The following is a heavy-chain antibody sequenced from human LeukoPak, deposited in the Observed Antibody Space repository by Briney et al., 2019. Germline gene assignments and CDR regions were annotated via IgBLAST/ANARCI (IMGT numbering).Heavy chain of an antibody. Sequence: SETLSLTCTVSGYSISSGYYWGWIRQPPGKGLEWIGSIYHSGSTYYNPSLKSRVTISVDTSKDQFSLKLSSVTAADTAVYYCARELISNWNYVGDWGQGTLVTVSS. CDR1: GYSISSGYY. CDR3: ARELISNWNYVGD. CDR2: IYHSGST. V-gene: IGHV4-38-2*02. D-gene: IGHD1-7*01. J-gene: IGHJ4*02.